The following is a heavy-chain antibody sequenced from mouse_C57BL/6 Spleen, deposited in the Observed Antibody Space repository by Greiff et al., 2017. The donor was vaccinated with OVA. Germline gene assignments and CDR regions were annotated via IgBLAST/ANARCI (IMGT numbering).Heavy chain of an antibody. V-gene: IGHV8-12*01. D-gene: IGHD4-1*01. CDR2: IYWVVVK. Sequence: QVTLKESGPGILQSSQTLSLTCSFPGFSLSTSGMGVSWIRLPSGKGLEWLAHIYWVVVKRYNPSLKSRLTISTDTSRNQVFLKITSVDTADTATYYCARRANWDVGYFDYWGQGTTLTVSS. CDR1: GFSLSTSGMG. CDR3: ARRANWDVGYFDY. J-gene: IGHJ2*01.